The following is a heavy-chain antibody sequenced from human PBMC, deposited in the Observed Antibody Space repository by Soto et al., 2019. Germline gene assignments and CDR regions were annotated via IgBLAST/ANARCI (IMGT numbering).Heavy chain of an antibody. Sequence: SETLSLTCTVSGGSVSSGSYYWSWIRQPPGKGLEWIGCIYTSGSTNYNPSLKSRVTISVDTSKNQFSLKLSSVTAADTAVYYCARVPPALGGAYGRYDYYYGMDVWGQGTTVTVSS. D-gene: IGHD1-26*01. CDR3: ARVPPALGGAYGRYDYYYGMDV. CDR2: IYTSGST. CDR1: GGSVSSGSYY. J-gene: IGHJ6*02. V-gene: IGHV4-61*01.